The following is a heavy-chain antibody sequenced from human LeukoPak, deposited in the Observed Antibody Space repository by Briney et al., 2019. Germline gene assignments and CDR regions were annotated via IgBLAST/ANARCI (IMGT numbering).Heavy chain of an antibody. D-gene: IGHD1-26*01. CDR3: ATELQTIVGASRLFDY. Sequence: ASVKVSCKASGGTFSSYAISWVRQAPGQGLEWMGRIIPIFGTANYAQKFQGRVTITADKSTSTAYMELSSLRSEDTAVYYCATELQTIVGASRLFDYWGQGTLVTVSS. CDR1: GGTFSSYA. V-gene: IGHV1-69*06. J-gene: IGHJ4*02. CDR2: IIPIFGTA.